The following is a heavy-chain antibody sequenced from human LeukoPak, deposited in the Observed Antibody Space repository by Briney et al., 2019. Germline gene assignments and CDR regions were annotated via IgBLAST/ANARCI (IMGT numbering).Heavy chain of an antibody. D-gene: IGHD5-12*01. V-gene: IGHV3-7*03. J-gene: IGHJ4*02. CDR2: IKENGSVK. Sequence: GGSLRLSCTASGFTFSTHWMTWVRQPPGKGLEWVANIKENGSVKYYVHSVKGRFTISKDNTKNALYLQMNSLRADDTAVYFCARDSTWQLDYWGQGTLITVSS. CDR1: GFTFSTHW. CDR3: ARDSTWQLDY.